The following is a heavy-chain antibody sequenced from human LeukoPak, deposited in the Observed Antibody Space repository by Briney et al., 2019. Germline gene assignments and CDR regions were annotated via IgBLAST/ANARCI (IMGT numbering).Heavy chain of an antibody. CDR1: GGTFSSYT. Sequence: SVKVSCNASGGTFSSYTISWVRQAPGQGLEWMGRIIPILGIANYAQKFQGRVTITADKSTSTAYMELSSLRSEDTAVYYCARAPTGDPLLDYWGQGTLVTVSS. V-gene: IGHV1-69*02. J-gene: IGHJ4*02. CDR2: IIPILGIA. CDR3: ARAPTGDPLLDY.